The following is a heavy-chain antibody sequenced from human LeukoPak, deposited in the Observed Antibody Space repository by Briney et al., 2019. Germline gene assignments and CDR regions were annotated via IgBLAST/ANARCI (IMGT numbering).Heavy chain of an antibody. V-gene: IGHV4-59*12. CDR1: GGSISSYY. J-gene: IGHJ4*02. CDR3: ARDGDCSSDSCYFDY. D-gene: IGHD2-2*01. CDR2: IYYSGIT. Sequence: PSETLSLTCTVSGGSISSYYWSWIRQPPGKGLEWIGYIYYSGITYYNPSLKSRVTISVDTSKNQFSLNLSSVTAADTAVYYCARDGDCSSDSCYFDYWGQGILVTVSS.